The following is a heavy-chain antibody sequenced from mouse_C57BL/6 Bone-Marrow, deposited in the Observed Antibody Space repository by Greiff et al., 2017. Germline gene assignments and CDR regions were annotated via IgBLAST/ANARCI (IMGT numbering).Heavy chain of an antibody. CDR3: ARTPFYGSSPYWYFDV. V-gene: IGHV1-39*01. Sequence: VQLKQPGPELVKPGASVKISCKASGYSFTDYNMNWVKQSNGKGLEWIGVINPNYGTTSYNQKFKGKATLTVDQSSSTAYMQLNSLTSEDSAVYYCARTPFYGSSPYWYFDVWGTGTTVTVSS. J-gene: IGHJ1*03. D-gene: IGHD1-1*01. CDR1: GYSFTDYN. CDR2: INPNYGTT.